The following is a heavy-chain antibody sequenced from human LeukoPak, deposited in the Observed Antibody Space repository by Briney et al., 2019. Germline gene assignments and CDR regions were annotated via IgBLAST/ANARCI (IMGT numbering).Heavy chain of an antibody. V-gene: IGHV4-59*11. Sequence: KPSETLSLTCTVSGGSISSHYWSWIRQPPGKGLEWIGYIYYSGSTNYNPSLKSRVTISVDTSKNQFSLKLSSVTAADTAVYYCAREAWPGIGYIDYWGQGTLVTVSS. CDR1: GGSISSHY. CDR2: IYYSGST. CDR3: AREAWPGIGYIDY. D-gene: IGHD3-10*01. J-gene: IGHJ4*02.